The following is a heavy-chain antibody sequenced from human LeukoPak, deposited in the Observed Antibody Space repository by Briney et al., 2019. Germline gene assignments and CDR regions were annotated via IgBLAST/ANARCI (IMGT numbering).Heavy chain of an antibody. Sequence: SETLSLTCTVSGGSIRSSDYYWAWIRQPPGRGLEWIGTIHYSGSTFYTPPLQSPLPVSPDTSRNQFYMKLSSVTAADPAVYYCAGGSCVLPSFEGANRFDTWGQGSLVTVSS. CDR1: GGSIRSSDYY. V-gene: IGHV4-39*01. D-gene: IGHD3-9*01. J-gene: IGHJ5*02. CDR3: AGGSCVLPSFEGANRFDT. CDR2: IHYSGST.